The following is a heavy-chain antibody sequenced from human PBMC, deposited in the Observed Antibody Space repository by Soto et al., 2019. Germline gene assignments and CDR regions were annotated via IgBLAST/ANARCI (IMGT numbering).Heavy chain of an antibody. CDR3: ATSRTFDY. V-gene: IGHV3-7*01. D-gene: IGHD6-13*01. CDR1: GLPVAGSY. CDR2: IKQDGSEK. Sequence: GGSLRLSCVDSGLPVAGSYMAWVRQAPGKGLEWVANIKQDGSEKYYVDSAKGRFTISRDNAKNSLYLQMNSLSAEDTAIYYCATSRTFDYWGQGTLVTVSS. J-gene: IGHJ4*02.